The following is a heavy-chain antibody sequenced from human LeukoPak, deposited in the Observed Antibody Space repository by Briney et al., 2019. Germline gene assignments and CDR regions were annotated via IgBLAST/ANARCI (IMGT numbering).Heavy chain of an antibody. CDR2: INHSGST. CDR1: GGSFSGYY. Sequence: SETLSLTCAVYGGSFSGYYWSWIRQPPGKGLEWIGEINHSGSTNYNPSLKSRVTISVDRSKNQFSLKLSSVTAADTAVYYCARGTMGDYALDYWGQGTLVTVSS. V-gene: IGHV4-34*01. J-gene: IGHJ4*02. D-gene: IGHD4-17*01. CDR3: ARGTMGDYALDY.